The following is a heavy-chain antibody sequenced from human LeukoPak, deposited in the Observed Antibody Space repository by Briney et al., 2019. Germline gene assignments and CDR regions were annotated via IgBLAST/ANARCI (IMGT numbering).Heavy chain of an antibody. V-gene: IGHV3-23*01. J-gene: IGHJ3*02. CDR3: AKKVVALPGPDAFDI. CDR2: ISGSGGST. D-gene: IGHD2-15*01. CDR1: GFTVSSYA. Sequence: GGSLRLSCAASGFTVSSYAMSWVRRAPGKGLEWVSAISGSGGSTYYADSVKGRFTISRDNSKNTLYLQMNSLRAEDTAVYYCAKKVVALPGPDAFDIWGQGTMVTVSS.